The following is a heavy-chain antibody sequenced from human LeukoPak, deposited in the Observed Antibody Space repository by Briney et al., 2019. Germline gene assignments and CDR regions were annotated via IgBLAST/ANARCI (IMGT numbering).Heavy chain of an antibody. CDR3: AREKRVAGGWFDP. CDR2: INSDGSST. Sequence: GGSLRLSCAASGFTFSSYWMHWVRQAPGKGLVWVSRINSDGSSTSYADSVKGRFTISRDNAKNTLYLQMNSLRAGDTAVYYCAREKRVAGGWFDPWGQGTLVTVSS. J-gene: IGHJ5*02. D-gene: IGHD2-15*01. V-gene: IGHV3-74*01. CDR1: GFTFSSYW.